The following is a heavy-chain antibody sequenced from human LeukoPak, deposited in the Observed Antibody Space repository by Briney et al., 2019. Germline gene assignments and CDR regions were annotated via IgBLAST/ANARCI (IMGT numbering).Heavy chain of an antibody. CDR1: GGSISSFY. Sequence: SETLSLTCTVSGGSISSFYWGWTRQPPGKGLEWIGYIYNSGSTDYNPSLKSRVTISVDTSKNQFSLKLSSVTAADTAVYYCARDVGGGSFFDYWGQGTLVTVSS. D-gene: IGHD2-15*01. CDR3: ARDVGGGSFFDY. J-gene: IGHJ4*02. CDR2: IYNSGST. V-gene: IGHV4-59*01.